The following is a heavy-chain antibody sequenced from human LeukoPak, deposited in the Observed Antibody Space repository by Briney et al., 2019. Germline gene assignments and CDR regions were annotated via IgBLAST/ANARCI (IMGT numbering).Heavy chain of an antibody. CDR3: AILRTASDDY. V-gene: IGHV3-7*01. J-gene: IGHJ4*02. D-gene: IGHD6-13*01. CDR2: IKQDGSER. CDR1: GFISSYW. Sequence: GGSLRLSCAASGFISSYWMTWVRQAPGKGLEWVANIKQDGSERYYVDSVKGRFTISRDNAKNPLYLQMDSLRAEDTAVYYCAILRTASDDYWGQGTLVTVSS.